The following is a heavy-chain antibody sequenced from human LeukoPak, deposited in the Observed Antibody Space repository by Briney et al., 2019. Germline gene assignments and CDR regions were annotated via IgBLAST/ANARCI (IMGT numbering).Heavy chain of an antibody. D-gene: IGHD2-21*01. Sequence: ASVKVSCKASGHTFTSYDINWVRQATGQGLEWMGWMNPNSGNTGYAQKFQGRVTITRNTSISTAYMELSSLRSEDTAVYYCARSPVCGGHCYRQGFDYWGQGTLVTVSS. V-gene: IGHV1-8*03. CDR1: GHTFTSYD. CDR3: ARSPVCGGHCYRQGFDY. J-gene: IGHJ4*02. CDR2: MNPNSGNT.